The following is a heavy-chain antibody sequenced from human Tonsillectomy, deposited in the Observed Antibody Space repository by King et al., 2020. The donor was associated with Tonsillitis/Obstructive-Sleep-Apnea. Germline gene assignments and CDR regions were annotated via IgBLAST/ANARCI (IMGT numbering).Heavy chain of an antibody. D-gene: IGHD6-6*01. CDR3: AKERGRSSSGPARSFDY. J-gene: IGHJ4*02. V-gene: IGHV3-9*01. CDR2: ISWNSGSI. Sequence: VQLVESGGGLVQPGGSLRLSCAASGFTFDDYAMHWVRQAPGKGLEWVSSISWNSGSIAYADSVKGRFTLSRDNAKNSLCLQMNSLRAEDTAFYYCAKERGRSSSGPARSFDYWGQGTLVTVSS. CDR1: GFTFDDYA.